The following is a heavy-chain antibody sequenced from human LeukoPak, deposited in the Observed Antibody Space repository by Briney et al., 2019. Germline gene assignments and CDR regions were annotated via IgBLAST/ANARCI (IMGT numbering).Heavy chain of an antibody. Sequence: ASVKVSCKASRYTFTDSYIHWVRQAPGQGLECVGRINPNSGGTNYAQKFQGRVTMTRDTSISTAYMELSSLRYDDTAVYYCVREYCGGDCYPWNWGQGTLVTVSS. J-gene: IGHJ4*02. CDR3: VREYCGGDCYPWN. D-gene: IGHD2-21*02. V-gene: IGHV1-2*06. CDR1: RYTFTDSY. CDR2: INPNSGGT.